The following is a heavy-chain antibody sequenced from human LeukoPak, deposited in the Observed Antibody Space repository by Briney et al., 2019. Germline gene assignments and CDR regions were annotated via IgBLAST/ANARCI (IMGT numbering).Heavy chain of an antibody. D-gene: IGHD3-10*01. J-gene: IGHJ6*04. CDR1: GFTFSSYE. CDR2: ISSSGSTI. Sequence: GGALRLSCAASGFTFSSYEMNWVRQAPGEGLGWVSYISSSGSTIYYADSVKGRFTISRDNAKNSLYLQMNSLRAEDTAVYYCAREDEGWFGELYYGMDVWGKGTTVTVSS. V-gene: IGHV3-48*03. CDR3: AREDEGWFGELYYGMDV.